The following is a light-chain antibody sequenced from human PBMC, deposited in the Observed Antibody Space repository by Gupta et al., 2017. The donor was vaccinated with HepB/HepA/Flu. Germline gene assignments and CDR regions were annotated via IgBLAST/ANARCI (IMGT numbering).Light chain of an antibody. CDR3: QQRSNWPPLT. V-gene: IGKV3-11*01. J-gene: IGKJ5*01. CDR2: DAS. CDR1: QSVSSY. Sequence: EIVLTQSPATLSLSPGERATLSCRASQSVSSYLAWYQQKPGQAPRLLIYDASNRATGIPARFSGSGYGTDFTLTISIREPEDFAVYYCQQRSNWPPLTFGQGTRLEIK.